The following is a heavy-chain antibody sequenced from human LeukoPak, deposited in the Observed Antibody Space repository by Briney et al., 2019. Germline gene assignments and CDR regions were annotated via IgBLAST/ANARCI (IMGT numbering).Heavy chain of an antibody. CDR2: IYYSGST. J-gene: IGHJ4*02. V-gene: IGHV4-59*08. CDR3: ARQGTSRDGYNARYFDY. D-gene: IGHD5-24*01. CDR1: GGSISSYY. Sequence: SETLSLTCTVSGGSISSYYWSWIRQPPGKGLEWIGYIYYSGSTNYNPSLKGRVTISVDTSKNQFSLKLSSVTAADTAVYYCARQGTSRDGYNARYFDYWGQGTLVTVSS.